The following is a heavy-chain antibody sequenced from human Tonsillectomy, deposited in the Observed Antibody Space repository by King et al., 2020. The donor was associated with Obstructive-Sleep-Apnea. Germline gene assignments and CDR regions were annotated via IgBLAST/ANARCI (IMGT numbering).Heavy chain of an antibody. V-gene: IGHV3-23*04. CDR1: GFTFSSYA. J-gene: IGHJ4*02. D-gene: IGHD3-22*01. CDR3: AKEDYYESSGYFTPYRTIDY. CDR2: ISSSDGST. Sequence: VQLVESGGGLVQPGGSLRLSCAASGFTFSSYAMSWVRQAPGKGLEWVSAISSSDGSTYYADSVKGRFTISRDNSKNTLYLQMNSLRAEDTAVYYCAKEDYYESSGYFTPYRTIDYWGQGTLVTVSS.